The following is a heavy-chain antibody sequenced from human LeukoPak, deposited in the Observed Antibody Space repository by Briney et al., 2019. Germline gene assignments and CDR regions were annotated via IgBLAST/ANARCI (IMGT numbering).Heavy chain of an antibody. Sequence: GRSLRLSCAASGFTFSSYGMHWVRQAPGKGLERVAVMSYDGSNKYYADSVKGRFTISRDNSKNTLYLQMNSLRAEDTAVYYCAREDTAIDYWGQGTLVTVSS. J-gene: IGHJ4*02. CDR1: GFTFSSYG. CDR3: AREDTAIDY. D-gene: IGHD5-18*01. V-gene: IGHV3-30-3*01. CDR2: MSYDGSNK.